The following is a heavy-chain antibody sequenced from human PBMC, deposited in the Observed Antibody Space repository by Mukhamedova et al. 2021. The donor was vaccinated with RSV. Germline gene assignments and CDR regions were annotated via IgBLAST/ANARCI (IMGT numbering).Heavy chain of an antibody. CDR3: ARGREIYYYDSGGYCGPLDI. J-gene: IGHJ3*02. V-gene: IGHV1-2*02. CDR2: INPTGGGT. D-gene: IGHD3-22*01. Sequence: IHWVRQAPGQGPEWMGWINPTGGGTNFAQKFQGTVTVTRDTSISTAYMELSSLRSDDTAVYYCARGREIYYYDSGGYCGPLDIW.